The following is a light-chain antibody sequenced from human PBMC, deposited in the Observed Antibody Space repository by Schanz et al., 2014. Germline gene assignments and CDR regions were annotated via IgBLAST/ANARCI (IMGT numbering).Light chain of an antibody. CDR1: SSDVGDYNL. CDR3: CSYADSGTRYL. Sequence: QSALTQPASVSGSSGQSITISCTGTSSDVGDYNLVSWYQQHPGKAPKLLIFEGTQRPSGVSDRFSGSMSGNTASLTISGLQAEDEADYYCCSYADSGTRYLFGTGTKLTVL. J-gene: IGLJ1*01. V-gene: IGLV2-23*01. CDR2: EGT.